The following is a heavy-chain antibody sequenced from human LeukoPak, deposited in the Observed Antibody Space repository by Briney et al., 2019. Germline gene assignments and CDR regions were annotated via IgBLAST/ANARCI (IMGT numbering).Heavy chain of an antibody. D-gene: IGHD2-21*02. CDR3: AKNAGGNCYSRFDY. J-gene: IGHJ4*02. Sequence: GGSLRLSCAASGFTFSSYAVSWVRQAPGKGLKWVSCISGSGVTTHYADSVKGRLTISRDNSKNTLYLQMNSLRAEDTAVYYCAKNAGGNCYSRFDYWGQGTLLSVSS. CDR1: GFTFSSYA. V-gene: IGHV3-23*01. CDR2: ISGSGVTT.